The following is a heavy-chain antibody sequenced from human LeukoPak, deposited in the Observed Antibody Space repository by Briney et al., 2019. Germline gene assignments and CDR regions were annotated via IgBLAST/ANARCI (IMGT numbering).Heavy chain of an antibody. J-gene: IGHJ6*03. CDR1: GYSFTSYW. CDR2: IYPGDSDT. D-gene: IGHD5-24*01. CDR3: ARHIRLHQHRPAGVYYYYIDV. Sequence: GESLKISCKGSGYSFTSYWIGWVRQMPGKGLEWMGIIYPGDSDTRYSPSFQGQVTISADKSISTAYLQWSSLKASDTAMYYCARHIRLHQHRPAGVYYYYIDVWGKGTTVTVSS. V-gene: IGHV5-51*01.